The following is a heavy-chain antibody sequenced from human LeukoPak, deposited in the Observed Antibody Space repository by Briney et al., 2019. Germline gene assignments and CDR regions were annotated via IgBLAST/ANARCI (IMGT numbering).Heavy chain of an antibody. CDR2: INHSGNT. J-gene: IGHJ4*02. D-gene: IGHD3-22*01. CDR1: GYLISSGYY. CDR3: GRVRYSYDSSGSTQFYFDY. Sequence: SETLSLTCSVSGYLISSGYYWGWIRQPPGRGLEWIGSINHSGNTYYDPSLKSRLTISGDTSKNQFSLRLSSVTAVETALYYCGRVRYSYDSSGSTQFYFDYWGQGTLVTVSS. V-gene: IGHV4-38-2*02.